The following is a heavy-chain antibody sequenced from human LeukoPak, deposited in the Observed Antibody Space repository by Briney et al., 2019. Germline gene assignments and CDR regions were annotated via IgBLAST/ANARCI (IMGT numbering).Heavy chain of an antibody. Sequence: ASVKVSCKASGYTFTNYGFSWVRQAPGQGLEWMGWVSGDSSNTNLAQRFQARVTMTTDTSTNTAYMELRSLKSDDTAVYYCGRDLLGCSGGACYSSDFWGQGTQVTVSS. CDR1: GYTFTNYG. CDR3: GRDLLGCSGGACYSSDF. CDR2: VSGDSSNT. V-gene: IGHV1-18*01. J-gene: IGHJ4*02. D-gene: IGHD2-15*01.